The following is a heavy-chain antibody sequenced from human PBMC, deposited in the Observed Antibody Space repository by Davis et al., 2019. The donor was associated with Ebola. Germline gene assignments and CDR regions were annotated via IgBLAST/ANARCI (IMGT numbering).Heavy chain of an antibody. V-gene: IGHV4-59*08. CDR2: THHSGRT. CDR1: GDSVSAYY. CDR3: ARRLGGSYGFYVFDY. D-gene: IGHD1-26*01. Sequence: MPGGSLRLSCTVSGDSVSAYYWSWIRQSPGKGLEWIGHTHHSGRTNFNPSLQSRVTMSVDTSKNQFSLRLRSLTAADTAVYYCARRLGGSYGFYVFDYWGQGTLVTVSS. J-gene: IGHJ4*02.